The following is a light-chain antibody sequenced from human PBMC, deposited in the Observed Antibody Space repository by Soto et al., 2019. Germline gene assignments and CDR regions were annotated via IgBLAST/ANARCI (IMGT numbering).Light chain of an antibody. CDR1: QSVSSW. CDR3: QQYNTYSPWT. V-gene: IGKV1-5*01. J-gene: IGKJ1*01. CDR2: DAS. Sequence: DIQMTQSPSTLAASVGDRVTIACRASQSVSSWLAWYQQKPGKASKLLIYDASSLERGVPSRFSGSGSGTEFTLTISSLQPDDFATYYCQQYNTYSPWTFGQGTKVEVK.